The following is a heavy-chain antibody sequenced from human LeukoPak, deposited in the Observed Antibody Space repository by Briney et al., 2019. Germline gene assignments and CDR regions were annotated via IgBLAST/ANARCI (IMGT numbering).Heavy chain of an antibody. V-gene: IGHV3-30*02. CDR3: AKDLVVAGIGFFDY. D-gene: IGHD6-19*01. CDR2: IRYDGSNK. J-gene: IGHJ4*02. Sequence: GWALRLSCAASGFTFSSYGMHWVRQSPGKVLEWVAFIRYDGSNKYYADSVKGRFTISRDNSKNTLFLVMNSLRAEDTAVYYCAKDLVVAGIGFFDYWGQGTLVTVSS. CDR1: GFTFSSYG.